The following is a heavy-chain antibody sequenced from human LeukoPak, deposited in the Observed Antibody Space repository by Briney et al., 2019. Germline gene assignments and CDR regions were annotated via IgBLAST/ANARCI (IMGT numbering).Heavy chain of an antibody. CDR3: ASEAYSSYGDYFKY. D-gene: IGHD4-17*01. CDR1: GGTFSSCA. Sequence: GASVKVSCKAAGGTFSSCAINWMRQTPGQGLEWMGKIISVLDKVDYSPKFQGRVTIIADRSTNTAFMELSSLTHEDTAIYYCASEAYSSYGDYFKYWGQGTLVTVSS. CDR2: IISVLDKV. V-gene: IGHV1-69*04. J-gene: IGHJ4*02.